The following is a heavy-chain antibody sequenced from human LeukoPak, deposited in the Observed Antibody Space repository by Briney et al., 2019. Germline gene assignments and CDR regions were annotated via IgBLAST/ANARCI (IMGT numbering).Heavy chain of an antibody. CDR1: GFTFRAYS. J-gene: IGHJ4*02. CDR3: VRGDGWFGELLNFDN. Sequence: GGSLRLSCAASGFTFRAYSMNWVRQAPGKGPEWVSHISSSSSTIYYADSVKGRFTISRDNGKNSLYLRMNSLRDEDTAVYYCVRGDGWFGELLNFDNWGQGTLVTVSS. D-gene: IGHD3-10*01. V-gene: IGHV3-48*02. CDR2: ISSSSSTI.